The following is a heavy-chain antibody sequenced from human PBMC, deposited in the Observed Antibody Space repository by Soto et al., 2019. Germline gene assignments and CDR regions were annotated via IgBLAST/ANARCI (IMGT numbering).Heavy chain of an antibody. CDR3: AHRRSNSWYFDY. J-gene: IGHJ4*02. CDR2: IYWDDDK. D-gene: IGHD6-13*01. Sequence: QITLKESGPTLVKPTQTLTLTCTFSGFSLSTSGVGVGWIRQPPGEALEWLALIYWDDDKRYSPSLKTRLTITKDTSKNQVVLTRTNMDPVDTATYYCAHRRSNSWYFDYWGQGTLVTVSS. CDR1: GFSLSTSGVG. V-gene: IGHV2-5*02.